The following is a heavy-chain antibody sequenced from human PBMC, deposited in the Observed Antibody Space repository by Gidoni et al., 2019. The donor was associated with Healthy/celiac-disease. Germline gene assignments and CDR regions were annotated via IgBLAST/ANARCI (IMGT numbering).Heavy chain of an antibody. CDR1: GGSISSSSYY. J-gene: IGHJ5*02. D-gene: IGHD5-12*01. CDR2: IYYSGST. CDR3: ARQGSGYDGHNWFDP. V-gene: IGHV4-39*01. Sequence: QLQLQESGPGLVKPSETLSLTCTVSGGSISSSSYYWGWIRQPPGKGLEWIGSIYYSGSTYYNPSLKSRVTISVDTSKNQFSLKLSSVTAADTAVYYCARQGSGYDGHNWFDPWGQGTLVTVSS.